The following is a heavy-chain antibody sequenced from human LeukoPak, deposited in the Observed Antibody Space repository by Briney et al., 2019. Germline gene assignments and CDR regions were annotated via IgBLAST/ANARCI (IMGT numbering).Heavy chain of an antibody. Sequence: ASVRFSCKASGYTFTAYYLHWVRQAPGQGLEWMGWINPNSGGTNYAQKFQGWVTMTRDTSISTAYMELSRLRSDDTAVYYCARGSGYSSGWYDYWGQGTLVTVSS. V-gene: IGHV1-2*04. D-gene: IGHD6-19*01. CDR3: ARGSGYSSGWYDY. CDR2: INPNSGGT. CDR1: GYTFTAYY. J-gene: IGHJ4*02.